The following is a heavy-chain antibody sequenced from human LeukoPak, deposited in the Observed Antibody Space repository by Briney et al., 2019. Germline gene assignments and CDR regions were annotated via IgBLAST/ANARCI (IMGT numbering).Heavy chain of an antibody. CDR3: ATGERSSGWY. Sequence: PGGSLRLSCAASGFTFSNYAMSWVRQAPGKGPEWVSAISDSGGRTYYADSVKGRFTISRDNSKNTLYLQMNSLRAEDTAVYYCATGERSSGWYWGQGTLVTVSS. J-gene: IGHJ4*02. D-gene: IGHD6-19*01. CDR1: GFTFSNYA. V-gene: IGHV3-23*01. CDR2: ISDSGGRT.